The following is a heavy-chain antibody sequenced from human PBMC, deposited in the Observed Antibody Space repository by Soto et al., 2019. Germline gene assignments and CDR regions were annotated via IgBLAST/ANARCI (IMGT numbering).Heavy chain of an antibody. CDR3: ARGIYSSGWGYYFDY. D-gene: IGHD6-19*01. J-gene: IGHJ4*02. V-gene: IGHV4-59*08. CDR1: GGSISSYY. Sequence: ETLSLTCTVSGGSISSYYWSWIRQPPGKGLEWIVYIYYSGSTNYNPSLKSRVTISVDTSKNQFSLKLSSVTAADTAVYYCARGIYSSGWGYYFDYWGQGTLVTVSS. CDR2: IYYSGST.